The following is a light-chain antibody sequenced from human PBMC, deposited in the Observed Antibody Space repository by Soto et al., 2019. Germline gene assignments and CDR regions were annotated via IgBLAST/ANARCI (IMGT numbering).Light chain of an antibody. Sequence: DIQMTQSPSFVSASVGDRVTITCRASQAVSTWLAWYQQKPGDAPKLLIYAASTLQSGVPSRFSGSGSGTDFTLTSRSLQPEDFETYYCQQSNSFPRTFGGGTKVDIK. CDR2: AAS. J-gene: IGKJ4*01. V-gene: IGKV1-12*01. CDR1: QAVSTW. CDR3: QQSNSFPRT.